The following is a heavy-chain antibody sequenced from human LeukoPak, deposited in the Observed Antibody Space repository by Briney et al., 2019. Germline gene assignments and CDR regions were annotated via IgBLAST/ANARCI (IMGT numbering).Heavy chain of an antibody. J-gene: IGHJ4*02. CDR1: GFTVSSNY. D-gene: IGHD3-22*01. CDR2: IYSGGST. Sequence: GGSLRLSCAASGFTVSSNYMSWVRQAPGKGLEWVSVIYSGGSTFYADSVKGRFTISRDNSKNTLYLQMNSLGAEDTAVYYCAKRYYYDNSGLWDYWGQGTLVTVSS. CDR3: AKRYYYDNSGLWDY. V-gene: IGHV3-53*01.